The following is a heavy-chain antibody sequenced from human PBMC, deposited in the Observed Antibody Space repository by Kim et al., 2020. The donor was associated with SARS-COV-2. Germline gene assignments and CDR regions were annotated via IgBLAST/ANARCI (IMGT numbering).Heavy chain of an antibody. CDR2: AGT. V-gene: IGHV3-23*01. Sequence: AGTYYADSVQGRFTISRDNSKDTLYLQLNSLTAEDTAVYFCSKLSYTTETYWGQGTLVTVSS. D-gene: IGHD1-1*01. CDR3: SKLSYTTETY. J-gene: IGHJ4*02.